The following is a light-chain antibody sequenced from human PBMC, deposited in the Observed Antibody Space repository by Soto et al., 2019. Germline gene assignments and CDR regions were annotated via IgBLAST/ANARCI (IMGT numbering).Light chain of an antibody. J-gene: IGKJ4*01. Sequence: IQMTHSPSSLSAHVGDGVPIPCRAGQSISSYLNWYQQKPGKAPKLMIYAASSLQSGVPSRFSGSGSGTDCTLTISSLQTEDFATYYCQQYYSFPLTLGGGTKVDIK. CDR2: AAS. CDR1: QSISSY. V-gene: IGKV1-39*01. CDR3: QQYYSFPLT.